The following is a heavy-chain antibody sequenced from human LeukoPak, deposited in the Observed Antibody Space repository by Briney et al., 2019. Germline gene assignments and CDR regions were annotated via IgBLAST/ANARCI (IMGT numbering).Heavy chain of an antibody. CDR1: GGSISSSSYY. CDR3: ARGALRRAPITIPLRY. D-gene: IGHD3-3*01. V-gene: IGHV4-39*01. J-gene: IGHJ4*02. Sequence: KPSETLSLTCTVSGGSISSSSYYWGWIRQPPGKGLEWIGSIYYSGSTYYNPSLKSRVTISVDTSKNQFSLKLSSVTAADTAVYYCARGALRRAPITIPLRYWGQGTLVTVSS. CDR2: IYYSGST.